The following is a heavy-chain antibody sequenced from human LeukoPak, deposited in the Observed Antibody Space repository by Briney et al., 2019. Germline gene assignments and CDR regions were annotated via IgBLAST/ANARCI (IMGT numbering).Heavy chain of an antibody. CDR1: GGSISSYY. J-gene: IGHJ6*02. CDR2: IYYSGST. Sequence: PSETLSLTCTVSGGSISSYYWSWIRQPPGKGLEWIGYIYYSGSTNYNPSLKSRVTISVDTSKNQFSLKLSSVTAADTAVYYCARGSPRSSWIAPFLGYYGMDVWGQGTTVTVSS. V-gene: IGHV4-59*01. CDR3: ARGSPRSSWIAPFLGYYGMDV. D-gene: IGHD6-13*01.